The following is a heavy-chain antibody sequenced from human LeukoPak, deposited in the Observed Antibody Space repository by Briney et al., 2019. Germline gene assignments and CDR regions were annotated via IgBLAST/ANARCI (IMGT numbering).Heavy chain of an antibody. J-gene: IGHJ4*02. CDR1: GFTFDVYA. CDR3: AKDVGGELPGYYFDY. V-gene: IGHV3-9*03. D-gene: IGHD1-26*01. Sequence: GGSLRLSCAPSGFTFDVYAMHWVRQAPGKGLEWVSGISWNSGSIGYADSVKGRFTISRDNAKNSLYLQMNSLRAEDMALYYFAKDVGGELPGYYFDYWGQGTLVTVXS. CDR2: ISWNSGSI.